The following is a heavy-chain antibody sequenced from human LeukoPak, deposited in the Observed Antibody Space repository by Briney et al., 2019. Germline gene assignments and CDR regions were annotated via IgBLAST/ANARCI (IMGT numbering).Heavy chain of an antibody. V-gene: IGHV4-59*08. J-gene: IGHJ4*02. CDR3: ARGRYSSSFS. CDR2: IYYSGST. CDR1: GGSINNYY. D-gene: IGHD6-13*01. Sequence: PSETLSLTCTVSGGSINNYYWNWLRQPPGKGLEWIGCIYYSGSTNYNPSLKSRVTISVDTSKNQFSLTLSSVTAADTAVYYCARGRYSSSFSGGQGTLATVSS.